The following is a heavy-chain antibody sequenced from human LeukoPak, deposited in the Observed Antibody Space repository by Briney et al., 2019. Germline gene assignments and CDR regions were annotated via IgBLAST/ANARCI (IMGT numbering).Heavy chain of an antibody. Sequence: SETLSLTCTVSGGSISSYYWSWIRQPPGKGLEWIGYIYYSGSTNYNPSLKSRVTISVDTSKNQFSLKLSSVTAADTAVYYCARFETGGDHYYYCYGMDVWGQGTTVTVSS. CDR3: ARFETGGDHYYYCYGMDV. CDR2: IYYSGST. V-gene: IGHV4-59*01. CDR1: GGSISSYY. D-gene: IGHD1-1*01. J-gene: IGHJ6*02.